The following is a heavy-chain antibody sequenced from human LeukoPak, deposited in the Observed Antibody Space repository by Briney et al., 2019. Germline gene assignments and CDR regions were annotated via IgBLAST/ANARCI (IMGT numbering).Heavy chain of an antibody. CDR3: AKEGCGGDCHMDV. V-gene: IGHV3-23*01. CDR2: ISGSGGST. CDR1: GFTFSSYA. D-gene: IGHD2-21*02. J-gene: IGHJ6*03. Sequence: GGSLRLSCEASGFTFSSYAMSWVRQAPGKGLEWVSTISGSGGSTYYADSVKGRFTISRDNSKNTLYLQMNSLRAEDTAVYYCAKEGCGGDCHMDVWGKGTTVIVSS.